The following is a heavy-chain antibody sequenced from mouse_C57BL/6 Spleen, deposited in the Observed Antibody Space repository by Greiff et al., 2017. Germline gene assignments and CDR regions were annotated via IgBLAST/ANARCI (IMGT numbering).Heavy chain of an antibody. CDR2: IYPGSGST. D-gene: IGHD1-1*01. Sequence: VKLQQPGAELVKPGASVKMSCKASGYTFTSYWITWVKQRPGQGLEWIGDIYPGSGSTNYNEKFKSKATLTVDTSSSTAYMQLSSLTSEDSAVYYCAREDCYHYGSSGTYAMDYWGQGTSVTVSS. V-gene: IGHV1-55*01. CDR1: GYTFTSYW. CDR3: AREDCYHYGSSGTYAMDY. J-gene: IGHJ4*01.